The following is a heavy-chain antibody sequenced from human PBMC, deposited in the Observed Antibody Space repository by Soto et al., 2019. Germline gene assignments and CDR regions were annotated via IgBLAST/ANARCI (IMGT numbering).Heavy chain of an antibody. V-gene: IGHV4-30-4*01. J-gene: IGHJ6*02. D-gene: IGHD1-26*01. Sequence: QVQLQESGPGLVKPSQTLSLTCTVSGGSISSDDYYWSWIRQPPGKGLEWIAYMYYSGSTYYDPSHRGRVAISVDTAKNQFSLKLSSVTAGDTAVYYCARGEGYALDVWGQGTPVTVSS. CDR1: GGSISSDDYY. CDR2: MYYSGST. CDR3: ARGEGYALDV.